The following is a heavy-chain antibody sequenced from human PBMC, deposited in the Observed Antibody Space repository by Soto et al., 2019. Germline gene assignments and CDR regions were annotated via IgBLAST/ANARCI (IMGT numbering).Heavy chain of an antibody. CDR1: GGSFSGYY. Sequence: PSETLSLTCAVYGGSFSGYYWSWIRQPPGKGLEWIGEINHSGSTNYNPSLKSRVTTSVDTSKNQFSLKLSSVTAADTAVYYCARSWGSSSWFDPWGQGTLVTVSS. D-gene: IGHD3-16*01. J-gene: IGHJ5*02. CDR3: ARSWGSSSWFDP. CDR2: INHSGST. V-gene: IGHV4-34*01.